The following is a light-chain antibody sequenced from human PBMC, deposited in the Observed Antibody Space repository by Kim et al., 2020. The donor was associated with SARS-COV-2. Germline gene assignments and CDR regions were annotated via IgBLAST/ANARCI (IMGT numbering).Light chain of an antibody. CDR1: QSVSNTY. J-gene: IGKJ2*01. V-gene: IGKV3-20*01. CDR2: GAS. CDR3: QQYGNSPYT. Sequence: LSPGERATLSCRASQSVSNTYLAWYQQKPGQAPRLLIYGASSRATGIPDRFSGSGSGTDFTLTISRLEPEDFAVYYCQQYGNSPYTFGQGTKLEIK.